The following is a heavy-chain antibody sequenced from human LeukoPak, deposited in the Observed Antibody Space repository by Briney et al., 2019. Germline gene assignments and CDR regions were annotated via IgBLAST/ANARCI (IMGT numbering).Heavy chain of an antibody. CDR3: ARGYRVSQSQRKKYCSGGSCPRGYSYGYDY. Sequence: ASVKVSCKASGGTFSSYDISWVRQATGQGLEWMGWMNPNSGNTGYAQKFQGRVTMTRNTSISTAYMELSSLRSEDTAVYYCARGYRVSQSQRKKYCSGGSCPRGYSYGYDYWGQGTLVTVSS. CDR2: MNPNSGNT. V-gene: IGHV1-8*02. CDR1: GGTFSSYD. J-gene: IGHJ4*02. D-gene: IGHD2-15*01.